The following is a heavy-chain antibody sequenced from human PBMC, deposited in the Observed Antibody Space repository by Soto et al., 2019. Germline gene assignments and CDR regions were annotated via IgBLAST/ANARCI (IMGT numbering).Heavy chain of an antibody. CDR3: ARDLRPSGTYYYYYGMDV. V-gene: IGHV1-2*02. CDR1: GYTFTGYY. D-gene: IGHD6-6*01. CDR2: INPNSGGT. J-gene: IGHJ6*02. Sequence: QVQLVQSGAEVKKPGASVKVSCKASGYTFTGYYMHWVRQAPGQGLEWMGWINPNSGGTNYAQKFQGRVTMTRDTSISTAYMELSRLRSDDTAVYYCARDLRPSGTYYYYYGMDVWGQGTTFTVSS.